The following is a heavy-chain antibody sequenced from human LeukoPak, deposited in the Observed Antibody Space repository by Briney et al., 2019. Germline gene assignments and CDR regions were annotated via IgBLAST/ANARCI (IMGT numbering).Heavy chain of an antibody. D-gene: IGHD2-8*01. CDR1: GFTFDDYA. CDR3: AKQIGVYNFDY. Sequence: GGSLRLSCAASGFTFDDYAMHWVRQAPGKGLEWVSAISGSGGSTYYADSVKGRFTISRDNSKNTLYLQMNSLRAEDTAVYYCAKQIGVYNFDYWGQGTQVTVSS. CDR2: ISGSGGST. J-gene: IGHJ4*02. V-gene: IGHV3-23*01.